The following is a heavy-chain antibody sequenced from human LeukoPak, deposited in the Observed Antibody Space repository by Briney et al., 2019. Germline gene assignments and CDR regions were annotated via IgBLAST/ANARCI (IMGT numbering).Heavy chain of an antibody. V-gene: IGHV1-2*02. Sequence: GASVKVSCKASGYTFTGYYMHWVRQAPGQGLEWMGWINPNSGGTNYAQKFQGRVTMTRDTSISTPYMELSRLRSDDTAVYYCARCDDGYDFWSGYDYWGQGTLVTVSS. CDR2: INPNSGGT. CDR3: ARCDDGYDFWSGYDY. D-gene: IGHD3-3*01. CDR1: GYTFTGYY. J-gene: IGHJ4*02.